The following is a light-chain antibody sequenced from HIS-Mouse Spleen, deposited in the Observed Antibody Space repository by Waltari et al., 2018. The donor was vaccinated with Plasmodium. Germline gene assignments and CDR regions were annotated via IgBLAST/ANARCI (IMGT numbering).Light chain of an antibody. J-gene: IGLJ2*01. CDR3: SSYTSSRGPVV. CDR1: SSYVGGYNY. CDR2: DVS. Sequence: QSALTQPASVSGSPGQSITISCTGTSSYVGGYNYVSWYQQHPGKAPKLMIYDVSNRPSGVSNRFSGSKSGNTASLTISGLQAEDEADYYCSSYTSSRGPVVFGGGTKLTVL. V-gene: IGLV2-14*03.